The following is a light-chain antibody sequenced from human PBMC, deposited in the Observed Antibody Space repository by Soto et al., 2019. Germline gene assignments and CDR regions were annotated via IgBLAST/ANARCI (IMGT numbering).Light chain of an antibody. V-gene: IGLV1-51*01. CDR2: DNN. CDR1: SSNIGNNY. CDR3: GTWDSSLSVFV. J-gene: IGLJ1*01. Sequence: QSCLTPPPSVYTAPRKKVPISRSGNSSNIGNNYVSWYQQLPGTAPKLLIYDNNKRPSGIPDRFSGSKSGTSATLGITGLQTGDEADYYCGTWDSSLSVFVFGTGTKVTVL.